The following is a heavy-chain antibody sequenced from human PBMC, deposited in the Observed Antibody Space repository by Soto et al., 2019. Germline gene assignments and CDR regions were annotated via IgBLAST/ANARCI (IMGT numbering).Heavy chain of an antibody. V-gene: IGHV1-46*01. Sequence: ASVKVSCKASGYTFTSYYMHWVRQAPGQGLEWMGIINPKSGSTSYAQKLQGRVTMTRDTSTSTAYMELSSLRSDVTAVYYCARDRVLYYYDSSGQKGCGMDVWGQGTTVTVSS. CDR2: INPKSGST. J-gene: IGHJ6*02. CDR3: ARDRVLYYYDSSGQKGCGMDV. CDR1: GYTFTSYY. D-gene: IGHD3-22*01.